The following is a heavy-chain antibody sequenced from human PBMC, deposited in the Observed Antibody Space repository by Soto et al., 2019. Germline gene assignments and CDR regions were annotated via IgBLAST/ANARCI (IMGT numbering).Heavy chain of an antibody. CDR1: GFTFGSRA. CDR2: ITDTGGDS. J-gene: IGHJ4*01. D-gene: IGHD2-15*01. CDR3: ASGSKDSYPGRRIFAF. Sequence: GGSLRLSCVASGFTFGSRAMSWVRQAPGEGLEWVSTITDTGGDSKSADSVRGRFAISRDNSRNTLYLQMSSLRAEDSAVYYCASGSKDSYPGRRIFAFWGRGTMVTVSS. V-gene: IGHV3-23*01.